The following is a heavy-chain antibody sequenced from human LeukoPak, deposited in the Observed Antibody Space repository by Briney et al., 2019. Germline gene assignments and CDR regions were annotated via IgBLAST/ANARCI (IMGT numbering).Heavy chain of an antibody. V-gene: IGHV4-4*02. D-gene: IGHD3-10*01. Sequence: SGTLSLTCAVSGGSISSSNWWSWVRQPPEKGLEWIGEIYHSGSTNYNPSPKSRVTISVDKPKNQFSLKLSSVTAADTAVYYCARVELPIITMARGVHVDDAFDIWGQGTMVTVSS. J-gene: IGHJ3*02. CDR2: IYHSGST. CDR1: GGSISSSNW. CDR3: ARVELPIITMARGVHVDDAFDI.